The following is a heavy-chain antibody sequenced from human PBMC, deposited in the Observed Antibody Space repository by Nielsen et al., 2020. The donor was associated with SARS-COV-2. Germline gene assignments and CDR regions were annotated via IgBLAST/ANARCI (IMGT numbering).Heavy chain of an antibody. D-gene: IGHD3-10*01. J-gene: IGHJ6*02. CDR1: GYRFTKYP. CDR3: ARDSYGSVGTVSHGMDV. V-gene: IGHV7-4-1*02. CDR2: IDTNVGKP. Sequence: SCKASGYRFTKYPLNWVRQAPGQGLEWMGWIDTNVGKPTYAQAFSGRFVFSLDTSVSTAFLQIISLKAADSAVYFCARDSYGSVGTVSHGMDVWGQGTTVTVSS.